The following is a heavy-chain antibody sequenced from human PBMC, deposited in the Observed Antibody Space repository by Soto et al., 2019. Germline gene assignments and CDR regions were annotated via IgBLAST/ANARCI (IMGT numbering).Heavy chain of an antibody. D-gene: IGHD3-10*01. CDR2: VSPPFRTS. J-gene: IGHJ6*02. CDR3: ARVLYYGSGSYSPYGMDV. V-gene: IGHV1-69*01. Sequence: QVQLVQSGAEVKKPGSSVKVSCKTSGVSFNNNGIGWVRQAPGHGLEWMGGVSPPFRTSNYARKFQGRISITADASTGTVNMELSSLTSEVTPQYYCARVLYYGSGSYSPYGMDVLGQGTTVTVSS. CDR1: GVSFNNNG.